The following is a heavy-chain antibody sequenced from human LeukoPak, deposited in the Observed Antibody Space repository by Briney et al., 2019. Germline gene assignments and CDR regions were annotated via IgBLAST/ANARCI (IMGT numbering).Heavy chain of an antibody. CDR3: ATGSSHMVRADY. Sequence: ASVKVSCKASGYTFTSYGISWVRQAPGQGLEWMGWISAYNGNTNYAQKFQGRVTMTEDTSTDTAYMELSSLRSEDTAVYYCATGSSHMVRADYWGQGTLVTVSS. CDR2: ISAYNGNT. CDR1: GYTFTSYG. J-gene: IGHJ4*02. V-gene: IGHV1-18*01. D-gene: IGHD3-10*01.